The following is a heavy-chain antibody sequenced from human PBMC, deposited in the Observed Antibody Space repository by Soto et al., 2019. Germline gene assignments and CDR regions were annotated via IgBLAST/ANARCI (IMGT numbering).Heavy chain of an antibody. V-gene: IGHV2-5*01. Sequence: QGTLKESGPTLVKPTQTLTLTCSFSGFSLSTSGVGVGWIRQSPGKALEWLALIYWSGDEHYRPSLKSRLSIIKDTSKNHVVLIMTDMDPVDTATYYCARGLATFPVFAFDIWGQGTMVTVSS. J-gene: IGHJ3*02. D-gene: IGHD3-3*02. CDR2: IYWSGDE. CDR3: ARGLATFPVFAFDI. CDR1: GFSLSTSGVG.